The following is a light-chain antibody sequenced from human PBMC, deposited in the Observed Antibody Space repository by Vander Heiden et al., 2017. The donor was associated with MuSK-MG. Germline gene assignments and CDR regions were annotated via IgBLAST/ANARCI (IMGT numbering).Light chain of an antibody. Sequence: SYVLTQPPSVSVAPGKTARITCGGNNIGSKSVHWYQQKPGQAPVLVIYYDSARPSGIPERFSGSNSGNTATLTISRVEAGDEADYYCQVWDSSSDLVVFGGGTKLTVL. CDR1: NIGSKS. J-gene: IGLJ2*01. V-gene: IGLV3-21*04. CDR3: QVWDSSSDLVV. CDR2: YDS.